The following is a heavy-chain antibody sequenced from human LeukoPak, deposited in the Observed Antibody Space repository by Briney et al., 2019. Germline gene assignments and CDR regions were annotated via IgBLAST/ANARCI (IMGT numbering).Heavy chain of an antibody. CDR1: GFTFSVYW. V-gene: IGHV3-74*01. Sequence: GGSLRLSCAASGFTFSVYWMHWVRQAPGKGLVWVSRINGDGSITSYAESVKGRFIISRDNAKNTVYLQMNSLSAEDTAVYYCARDLELTYYDSSGHDYWGQGTLVTVSS. CDR3: ARDLELTYYDSSGHDY. J-gene: IGHJ4*02. D-gene: IGHD3-22*01. CDR2: INGDGSIT.